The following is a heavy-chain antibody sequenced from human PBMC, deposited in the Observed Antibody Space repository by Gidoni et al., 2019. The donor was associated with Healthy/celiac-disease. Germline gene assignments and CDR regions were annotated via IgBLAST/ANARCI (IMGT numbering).Heavy chain of an antibody. CDR3: ARPYYYDSSGYRTNYFDY. CDR1: GFPFSSYA. Sequence: QVQLVESGGGVVQPGRSLRLSCAASGFPFSSYAMHWVRQAPGKGLEWVAVISYDGSNKSYADSVKGRFTISRDNSKNTLYLQMNSLRAEDTAVYYCARPYYYDSSGYRTNYFDYWGQGTLVTVSS. V-gene: IGHV3-30-3*01. CDR2: ISYDGSNK. J-gene: IGHJ4*02. D-gene: IGHD3-22*01.